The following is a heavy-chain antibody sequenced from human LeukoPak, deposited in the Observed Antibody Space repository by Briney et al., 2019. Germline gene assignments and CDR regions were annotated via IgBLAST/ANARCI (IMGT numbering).Heavy chain of an antibody. J-gene: IGHJ4*02. Sequence: HPGGSLRLSCAVSGFTFSSFWMTWVRQAPGKGLEWVANIKQDGREIYYVDSVKGRFTISRDNAKNSLYLEMNSLRVEDTAVYHCARGAGAIDDWGQGILVIVSS. D-gene: IGHD3-10*01. CDR3: ARGAGAIDD. CDR1: GFTFSSFW. CDR2: IKQDGREI. V-gene: IGHV3-7*03.